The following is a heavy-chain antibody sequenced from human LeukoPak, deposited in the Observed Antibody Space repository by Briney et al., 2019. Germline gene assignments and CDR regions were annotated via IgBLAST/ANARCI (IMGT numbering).Heavy chain of an antibody. J-gene: IGHJ1*01. V-gene: IGHV4-30-4*08. D-gene: IGHD6-6*01. Sequence: SQTLSLTCTVSGGSISSGDYYWSWIRQPPGKGLEWIGYIYYSGSTYYNPSLKSRVTISVDTSKNQFSLKLSSVTAADTAVYYCAHSTSIAACRPEYFQHWGQGTLVTVSS. CDR3: AHSTSIAACRPEYFQH. CDR2: IYYSGST. CDR1: GGSISSGDYY.